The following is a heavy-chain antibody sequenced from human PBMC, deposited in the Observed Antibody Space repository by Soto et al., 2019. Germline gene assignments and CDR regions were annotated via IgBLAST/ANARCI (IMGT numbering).Heavy chain of an antibody. V-gene: IGHV4-34*01. D-gene: IGHD3-10*01. CDR2: INHSGST. J-gene: IGHJ6*02. CDR1: GGSCSGYY. Sequence: PLETLSHTWAVYGGSCSGYYCIWIRQPPGKGLEWIGEINHSGSTNYNPSLKSRVTISVDTSKNQFSLKLSSVTAADTAVYYCARQVITMVRGVTSVEGYYYYGMDVWGQGTTVTVSS. CDR3: ARQVITMVRGVTSVEGYYYYGMDV.